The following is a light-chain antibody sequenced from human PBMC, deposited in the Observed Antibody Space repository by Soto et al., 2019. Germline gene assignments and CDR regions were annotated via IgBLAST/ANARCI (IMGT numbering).Light chain of an antibody. CDR1: SSDVGGYNF. CDR2: EVN. V-gene: IGLV2-14*01. J-gene: IGLJ1*01. CDR3: SSFTITSTLYV. Sequence: QSVLTQPASVSGSPGQSITLSCTGTSSDVGGYNFVSWYQQHPGKAPKLIIYEVNNRPSGVSNRFSGSKSGNTASLTISGLQAEDEADYYCSSFTITSTLYVFGTGTKVTVL.